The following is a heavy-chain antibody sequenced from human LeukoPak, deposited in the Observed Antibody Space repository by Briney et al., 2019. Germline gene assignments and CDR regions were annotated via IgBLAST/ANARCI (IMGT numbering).Heavy chain of an antibody. J-gene: IGHJ3*02. D-gene: IGHD3-22*01. CDR3: ARNFYDSSVAFDI. V-gene: IGHV4-39*01. CDR1: GGSISSSGYY. Sequence: PSETLSLTCTVSGGSISSSGYYWGWIRQPPGKGLEWIGTIYYSGSTYYNPSLKSRVTISVDTSKNQFSLKLSSVTAADTAMYYCARNFYDSSVAFDIWGQGTMLTVSS. CDR2: IYYSGST.